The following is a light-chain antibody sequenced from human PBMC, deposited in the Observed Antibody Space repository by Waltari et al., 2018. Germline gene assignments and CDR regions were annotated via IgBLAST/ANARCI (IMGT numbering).Light chain of an antibody. V-gene: IGLV1-51*01. CDR1: SSTIGSNY. CDR2: DND. CDR3: GTWHSTLSTVV. Sequence: QSVLTQPPSVSAAPGQKVTISCSGSSSTIGSNYVSWYQQLPGTAPRLLIYDNDQRPSGIPDRFSASKSGSSATLVITGLQTGDEADYYCGTWHSTLSTVVFGGATKVTVL. J-gene: IGLJ2*01.